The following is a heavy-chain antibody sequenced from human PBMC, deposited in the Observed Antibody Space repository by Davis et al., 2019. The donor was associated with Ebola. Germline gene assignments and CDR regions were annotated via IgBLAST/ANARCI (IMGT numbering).Heavy chain of an antibody. V-gene: IGHV1-18*01. CDR2: ISAYNGNT. J-gene: IGHJ6*02. Sequence: ASVKVSYKASGYTFTSYGISWVRQAPGQGLEWMGWISAYNGNTNYAQKLQGRVTMTTDTSTSTAYMELRSLRSDDTAVYYCARDRYCSSTSCYGHYYYGMDVWGQGTTVTVSS. CDR1: GYTFTSYG. D-gene: IGHD2-2*01. CDR3: ARDRYCSSTSCYGHYYYGMDV.